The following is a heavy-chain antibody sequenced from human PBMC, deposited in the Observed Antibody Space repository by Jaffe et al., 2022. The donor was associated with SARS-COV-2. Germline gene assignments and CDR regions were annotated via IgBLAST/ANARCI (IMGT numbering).Heavy chain of an antibody. V-gene: IGHV6-1*01. D-gene: IGHD2-21*01. CDR2: TYYRSTWSF. J-gene: IGHJ6*02. Sequence: QVQLQQSGPGLVKPSQTLSLTCAISGDSVSSNSASWNWIRQSPSRGLEWLGRTYYRSTWSFDYAVSVKSRITINPDTSQNQFSLKLSSVTHEDTAIYYCTRHISWARLGEASVYYSAMDVWGQGTSVTVSS. CDR1: GDSVSSNSAS. CDR3: TRHISWARLGEASVYYSAMDV.